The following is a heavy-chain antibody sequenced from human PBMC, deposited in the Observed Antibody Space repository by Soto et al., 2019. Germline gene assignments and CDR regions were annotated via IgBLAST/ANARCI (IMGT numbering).Heavy chain of an antibody. CDR3: AREADCSSTSCYERYYYYGMDV. CDR2: IYYSGST. D-gene: IGHD2-2*01. Sequence: PSEALSVTCTVSGGSISSYYWSWIRQPPGKGLEWIGYIYYSGSTNYNPSLKSRVTISVDTSKNQFSLKLSSVTAADTAVYYCAREADCSSTSCYERYYYYGMDVWGQGTTVTVSS. V-gene: IGHV4-59*01. J-gene: IGHJ6*02. CDR1: GGSISSYY.